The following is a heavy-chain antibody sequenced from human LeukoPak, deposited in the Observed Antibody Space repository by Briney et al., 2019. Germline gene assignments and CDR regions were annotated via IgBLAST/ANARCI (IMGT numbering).Heavy chain of an antibody. V-gene: IGHV3-7*01. Sequence: GGSLRLSCAASGFTFSSYWMSWVRQAPGKGLEWVASIKQDGSEKYYVDSVKGRFTISRDNAKNSLYLQMNSLRAEDTAVYYCARGKPSYYYDSSAYFYNGAFDIWGQGTMVTVSS. CDR3: ARGKPSYYYDSSAYFYNGAFDI. D-gene: IGHD3-22*01. J-gene: IGHJ3*02. CDR1: GFTFSSYW. CDR2: IKQDGSEK.